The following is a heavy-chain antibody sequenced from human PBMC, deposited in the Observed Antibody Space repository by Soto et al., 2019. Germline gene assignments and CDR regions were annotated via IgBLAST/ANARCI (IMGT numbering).Heavy chain of an antibody. Sequence: PSETLSLTCTVSGGSISSSTYYLGWMRQPPGKGLEWIGSIYYSGSTYYNPSLKSRVTISVDTSKNQFSLKLSSVTAADTAVYYCARHTPAISISDHWGQGTLVTVSS. V-gene: IGHV4-39*01. J-gene: IGHJ4*02. CDR1: GGSISSSTYY. CDR2: IYYSGST. CDR3: ARHTPAISISDH. D-gene: IGHD2-15*01.